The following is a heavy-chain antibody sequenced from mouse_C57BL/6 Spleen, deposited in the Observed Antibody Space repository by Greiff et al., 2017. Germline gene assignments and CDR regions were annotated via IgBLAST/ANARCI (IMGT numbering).Heavy chain of an antibody. D-gene: IGHD2-5*01. Sequence: VQLQQSGPELVKPGASVKLSCKASGYTFTSYDINWVKQRPGQGLEWIGWIYPRDGSTKYNEKFKGKATLTVDTSSSTAYMELHSLTSEDSAVYFCARPYYSNPFAYWGQGTLVTVSA. CDR3: ARPYYSNPFAY. CDR2: IYPRDGST. V-gene: IGHV1-85*01. CDR1: GYTFTSYD. J-gene: IGHJ3*01.